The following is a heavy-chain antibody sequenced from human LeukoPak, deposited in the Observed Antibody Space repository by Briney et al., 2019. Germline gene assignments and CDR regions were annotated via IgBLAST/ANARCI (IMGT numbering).Heavy chain of an antibody. Sequence: SETLSLTCAVYGGSFTGYYRSWVRQPPGKGLEWIGEINHSGSTNYNPSLKSRVTISVDTSKNQFSLKLSSVTAADTAVYYCAEAEAGTLASKSYYYFDYWGQGTLVTVSS. J-gene: IGHJ4*02. D-gene: IGHD6-19*01. CDR3: AEAEAGTLASKSYYYFDY. CDR2: INHSGST. CDR1: GGSFTGYY. V-gene: IGHV4-34*01.